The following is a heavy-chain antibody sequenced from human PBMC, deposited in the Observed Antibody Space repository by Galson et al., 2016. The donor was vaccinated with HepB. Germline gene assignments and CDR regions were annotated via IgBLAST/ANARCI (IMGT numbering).Heavy chain of an antibody. CDR2: MNPNSGNK. V-gene: IGHV1-8*01. D-gene: IGHD1/OR15-1a*01. J-gene: IGHJ3*02. CDR1: GYTFTNFD. Sequence: SVKVSCKASGYTFTNFDIHWVRQATGQRLEWMGWMNPNSGNKGFAPNFRDRVTMTRDTSINTAYMEVSSLLSDDTAVYYCAREGVRNQNIFDIWGQGTMVTVSS. CDR3: AREGVRNQNIFDI.